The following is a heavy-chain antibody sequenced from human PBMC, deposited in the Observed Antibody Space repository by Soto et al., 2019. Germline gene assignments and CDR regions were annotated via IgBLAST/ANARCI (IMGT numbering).Heavy chain of an antibody. Sequence: PTLVNPTQTLTLTCTFSGFSLSTSGMCVSWIRQPPGKALEWLALIDWGDDKYYSTSLKTRLTIYKDTSKNQVVLTMTNMDPVYTSTYHCPRRTIAGSSMPYYYYGMDVWGQGTTVTVSS. J-gene: IGHJ6*02. V-gene: IGHV2-70*01. CDR2: IDWGDDK. CDR1: GFSLSTSGMC. CDR3: PRRTIAGSSMPYYYYGMDV. D-gene: IGHD6-13*01.